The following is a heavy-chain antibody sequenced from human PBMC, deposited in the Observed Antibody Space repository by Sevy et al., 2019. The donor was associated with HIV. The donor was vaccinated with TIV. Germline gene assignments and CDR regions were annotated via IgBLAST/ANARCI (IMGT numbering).Heavy chain of an antibody. V-gene: IGHV3-21*01. D-gene: IGHD3-10*01. Sequence: GGSLRLSCAASGFTFNIYSMNWVRQAPGKGLEWVSSISSSSNYIYYADSVKGRFTISRDNAKNSLYLQMNSLRAEDTDVYYCARGLLWFGELLSSAFDIWGQGTMVTVSS. J-gene: IGHJ3*02. CDR3: ARGLLWFGELLSSAFDI. CDR2: ISSSSNYI. CDR1: GFTFNIYS.